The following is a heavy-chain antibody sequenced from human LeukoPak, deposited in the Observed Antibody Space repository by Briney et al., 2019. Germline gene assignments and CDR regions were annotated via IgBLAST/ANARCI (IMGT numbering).Heavy chain of an antibody. J-gene: IGHJ6*03. V-gene: IGHV4-59*01. CDR2: VDHTGST. CDR3: ARGCVSSSTWYSTYYYYFYMDV. Sequence: SETLSLTCSVSDDSITMYYWTWIRQPPGKGLEWIGYVDHTGSTNFNPSLNGRVSISRDTTKNLFSLRLRSVTAADTAVYFCARGCVSSSTWYSTYYYYFYMDVWGKGTTVTVSS. D-gene: IGHD1-1*01. CDR1: DDSITMYY.